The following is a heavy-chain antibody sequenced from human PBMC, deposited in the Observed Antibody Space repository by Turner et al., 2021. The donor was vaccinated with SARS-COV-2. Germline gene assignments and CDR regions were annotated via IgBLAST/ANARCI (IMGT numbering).Heavy chain of an antibody. V-gene: IGHV3-53*01. CDR2: TYSGGST. Sequence: VQLLGSGGRLFQPGGSLRLSCSASGFTVSSNYMSWVRQAPGKGLEWVSVTYSGGSTYYADSVKGRFTISRDNSKNTLYLQMNSLRAEDTAVHYCARGYSSGWYQSGAFDIWGQGTMVTVSS. CDR3: ARGYSSGWYQSGAFDI. CDR1: GFTVSSNY. J-gene: IGHJ3*02. D-gene: IGHD6-19*01.